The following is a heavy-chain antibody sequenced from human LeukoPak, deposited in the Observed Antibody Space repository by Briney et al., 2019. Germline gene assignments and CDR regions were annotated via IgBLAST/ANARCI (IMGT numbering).Heavy chain of an antibody. Sequence: GGSLRLSCAASGFTFSSYAMNWVRQAPGKGLEWVSAISGSGGSTYYADSVKGRFTISRDNSKNTLYLQMNSLRAEDTAVYYCAKKNIPYNWFDPWGQGTLVTVSS. J-gene: IGHJ5*02. D-gene: IGHD2/OR15-2a*01. CDR2: ISGSGGST. CDR3: AKKNIPYNWFDP. V-gene: IGHV3-23*01. CDR1: GFTFSSYA.